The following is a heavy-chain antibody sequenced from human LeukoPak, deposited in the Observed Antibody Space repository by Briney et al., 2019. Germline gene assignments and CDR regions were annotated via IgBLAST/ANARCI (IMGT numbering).Heavy chain of an antibody. D-gene: IGHD3-3*01. J-gene: IGHJ4*02. CDR1: GYTFTSYG. Sequence: ASVKVSCKASGYTFTSYGISWVRQAPGQGLEWMGGIVPIFGTTNYAEKFQGRVTIITDESTGTAYMELNSLRSDDTAIYYCVRGPPLGEGPTWFDYWGQGTLVTVSS. CDR2: IVPIFGTT. CDR3: VRGPPLGEGPTWFDY. V-gene: IGHV1-69*05.